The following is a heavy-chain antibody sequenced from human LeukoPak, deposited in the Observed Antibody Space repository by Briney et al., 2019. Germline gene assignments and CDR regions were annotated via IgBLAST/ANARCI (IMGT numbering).Heavy chain of an antibody. CDR1: GASISSNS. CDR3: ARDFQGITTFGVAPPGGFDP. Sequence: SETLSLTCTVSGASISSNSWSWIRQPPGKGLEWVGYIYYGGNTNYNPSLQSRVTISVDTSKNQFSLQLKSVTAADTALYYCARDFQGITTFGVAPPGGFDPWGQGTLVTVSS. V-gene: IGHV4-59*01. J-gene: IGHJ5*02. D-gene: IGHD3-3*01. CDR2: IYYGGNT.